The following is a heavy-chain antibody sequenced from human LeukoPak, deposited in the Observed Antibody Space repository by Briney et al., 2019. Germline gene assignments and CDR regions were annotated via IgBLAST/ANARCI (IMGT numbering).Heavy chain of an antibody. CDR3: ARGSYDSSGYYSMLAKLDV. V-gene: IGHV1-46*01. J-gene: IGHJ6*04. CDR2: INPTGGST. D-gene: IGHD3-22*01. CDR1: GYTFTSYY. Sequence: GASVKVSCKASGYTFTSYYMHWVRQAPGQGLEWMGLINPTGGSTGYAQKFQGRVTITRNTSISTAYMELSSLRSEDTAVYYCARGSYDSSGYYSMLAKLDVWGKGTTVTVSS.